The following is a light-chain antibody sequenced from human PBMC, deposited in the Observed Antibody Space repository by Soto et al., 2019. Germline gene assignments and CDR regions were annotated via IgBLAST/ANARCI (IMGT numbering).Light chain of an antibody. CDR3: CSRTSSSPYV. J-gene: IGLJ1*01. CDR1: SSDVGGYNY. V-gene: IGLV2-14*01. CDR2: EVT. Sequence: ALTQPASVSGSPGQSITISCTGTSSDVGGYNYVSWYQQHPGKAPKLMIYEVTNRPSGVSHRFSGSKSGNTASLTISGLQVEDEADYYCCSRTSSSPYVFGTGTKVTVL.